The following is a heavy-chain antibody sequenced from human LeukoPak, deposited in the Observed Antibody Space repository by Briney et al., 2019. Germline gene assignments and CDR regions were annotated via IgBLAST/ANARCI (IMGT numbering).Heavy chain of an antibody. V-gene: IGHV1-69*04. CDR1: GGTFSSYA. D-gene: IGHD2-2*01. CDR2: IIPIFGIA. J-gene: IGHJ5*02. Sequence: SVKVSCKASGGTFSSYAISWVRQAPRQGLEWMGRIIPIFGIANYAQKFQGRATITADKSTSTAYMELSRLRSEDTAVYYCAGDQIVVVPAAYNWFDPWGQGTLVTVSS. CDR3: AGDQIVVVPAAYNWFDP.